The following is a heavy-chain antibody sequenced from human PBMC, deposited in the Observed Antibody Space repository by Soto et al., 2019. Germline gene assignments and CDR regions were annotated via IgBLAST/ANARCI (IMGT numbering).Heavy chain of an antibody. Sequence: ASVKVSCKASGYTFTSYYMHWVRQAPGQGLEWMGIINPSGGSTSYAQKFQGRVTMTRDTSTSTVYMELSSLRSEDTAVYYCARARNDILTGHDAFDIWGQGTMVTVS. J-gene: IGHJ3*02. D-gene: IGHD3-9*01. CDR3: ARARNDILTGHDAFDI. V-gene: IGHV1-46*01. CDR2: INPSGGST. CDR1: GYTFTSYY.